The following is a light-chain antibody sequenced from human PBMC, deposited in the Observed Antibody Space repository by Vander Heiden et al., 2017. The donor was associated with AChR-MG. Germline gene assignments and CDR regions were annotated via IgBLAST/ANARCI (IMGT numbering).Light chain of an antibody. J-gene: IGLJ2*01. CDR1: SSNIGAGYY. V-gene: IGLV1-40*01. Sequence: QSVLPQPPSVSGAPGQRVTISCTGSSSNIGAGYYVHWYQQFPGTAPKLLIYDNRNRPSGVPDRFSGSKSGTSASLAITGLQAEDEADYYCQSYDSSLSGSVVFGGGTKLTVL. CDR2: DNR. CDR3: QSYDSSLSGSVV.